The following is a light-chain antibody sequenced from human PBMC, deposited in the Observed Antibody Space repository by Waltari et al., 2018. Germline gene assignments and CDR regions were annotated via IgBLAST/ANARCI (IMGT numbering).Light chain of an antibody. J-gene: IGKJ4*01. CDR2: GSS. Sequence: EIVLTQSPGTLSLSPGERATLSCRVSQSVSSTYLAWYQQKAGQAPRLLIYGSSTRATGIPDRFSGSGSGKEFTLTISRLEPEDFAVYYCQQYVSSPVTFGGGTKVEIK. V-gene: IGKV3-20*01. CDR1: QSVSSTY. CDR3: QQYVSSPVT.